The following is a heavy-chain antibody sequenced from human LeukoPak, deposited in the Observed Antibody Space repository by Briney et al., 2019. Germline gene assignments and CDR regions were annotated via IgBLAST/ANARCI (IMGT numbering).Heavy chain of an antibody. Sequence: GGSLRLFCAASGFTFTTYSMTWVRQAPGKGLEWVSSIGAGGAATFYSDSVKGRFTISRDNSMNTLYLPMNSLRADHTAVYYCGRPTKFWLIRGDGVDVWGQGTTVTVSS. D-gene: IGHD6-19*01. CDR1: GFTFTTYS. CDR3: GRPTKFWLIRGDGVDV. J-gene: IGHJ6*02. V-gene: IGHV3-23*01. CDR2: IGAGGAAT.